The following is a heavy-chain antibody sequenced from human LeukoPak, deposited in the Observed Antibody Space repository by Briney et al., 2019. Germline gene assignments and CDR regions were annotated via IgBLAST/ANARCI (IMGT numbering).Heavy chain of an antibody. CDR2: INPSSGGT. Sequence: ASVKVSCKASGYTFTASYIHWLRQAPGQGLEWMGWINPSSGGTDSAQQFQGRVTMTRDTSISTAYMELISLRSDDTAVYYCARMQSSGWYLFVYWGQGTLVSVSS. J-gene: IGHJ4*02. CDR1: GYTFTASY. CDR3: ARMQSSGWYLFVY. D-gene: IGHD6-19*01. V-gene: IGHV1-2*02.